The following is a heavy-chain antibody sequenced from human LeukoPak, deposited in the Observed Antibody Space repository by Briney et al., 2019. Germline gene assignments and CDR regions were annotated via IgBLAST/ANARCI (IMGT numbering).Heavy chain of an antibody. CDR3: ARDLSGVTVYTYGRWTDY. J-gene: IGHJ4*02. CDR2: IKKDGSEK. CDR1: GFTFSSYW. Sequence: GGSLRLSCAASGFTFSSYWMSWVRQAPGKGLEWVANIKKDGSEKYYVDSVKGRFTISRDNAKTSLYLQMNSLRAEDRAVYYCARDLSGVTVYTYGRWTDYGGEGSLVTVSS. V-gene: IGHV3-7*01. D-gene: IGHD5-18*01.